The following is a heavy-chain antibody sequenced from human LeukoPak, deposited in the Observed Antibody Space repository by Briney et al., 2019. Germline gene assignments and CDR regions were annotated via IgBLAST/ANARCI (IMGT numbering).Heavy chain of an antibody. CDR1: GFTFSSYA. CDR2: ISYDGSNK. J-gene: IGHJ4*02. D-gene: IGHD2-15*01. V-gene: IGHV3-30-3*01. CDR3: ARDLESSVCSGGSCYSGLFDC. Sequence: GGSLRLSCAASGFTFSSYAMHWVRQAPGKGLEWVAVISYDGSNKYYADSVKGRFTISRDNSKNTLYLQMNSLRAEDTAVYYCARDLESSVCSGGSCYSGLFDCWGQGTLVTVSS.